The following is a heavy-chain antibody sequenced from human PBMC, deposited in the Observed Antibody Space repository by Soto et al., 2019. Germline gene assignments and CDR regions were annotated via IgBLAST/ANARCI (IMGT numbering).Heavy chain of an antibody. J-gene: IGHJ4*02. CDR3: ATTMTTRMGLSF. CDR2: FDPEDGET. D-gene: IGHD4-4*01. CDR1: GYTLTELS. V-gene: IGHV1-24*01. Sequence: LKVSCKVSGYTLTELSMHWVRQAPGKGLEWMGGFDPEDGETIYAQKFQGRVTMTEDTSTDTAYMELSSLRSEDTAVYYCATTMTTRMGLSFWGQGTLVTVSS.